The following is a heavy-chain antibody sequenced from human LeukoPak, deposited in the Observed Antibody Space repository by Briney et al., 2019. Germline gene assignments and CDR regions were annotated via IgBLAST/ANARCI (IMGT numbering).Heavy chain of an antibody. CDR1: GFTFSSYS. Sequence: GSLRLSCAASGFTFSSYSMNWVRQAPGKGLEWVSSITSSSSYIYYADSVKGRFTISRDNAKNSLYLQMNSLRAEDTAVYYCARDLVLWFGTDYYYYYMDVWGKGTTVTVSS. CDR3: ARDLVLWFGTDYYYYYMDV. V-gene: IGHV3-21*01. CDR2: ITSSSSYI. D-gene: IGHD3-10*01. J-gene: IGHJ6*03.